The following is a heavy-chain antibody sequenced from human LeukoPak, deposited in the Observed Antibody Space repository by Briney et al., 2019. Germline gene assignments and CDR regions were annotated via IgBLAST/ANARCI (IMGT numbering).Heavy chain of an antibody. Sequence: GGSLRLSCAASGFTFSSYSMNWVRQAPGKGLEWVSSISSSSSYIYYADSVKGRFTTSRDNAKNSLYLQMNSLRAEDTAVYYCARRGSDILTGRDAFDIWGQGTMVTVSS. V-gene: IGHV3-21*01. D-gene: IGHD3-9*01. CDR1: GFTFSSYS. J-gene: IGHJ3*02. CDR3: ARRGSDILTGRDAFDI. CDR2: ISSSSSYI.